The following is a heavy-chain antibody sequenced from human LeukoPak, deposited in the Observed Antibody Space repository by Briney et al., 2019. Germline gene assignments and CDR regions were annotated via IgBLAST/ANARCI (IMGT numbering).Heavy chain of an antibody. D-gene: IGHD3-22*01. V-gene: IGHV3-23*01. CDR3: AKDLDYYDSSGPPDYGMDV. CDR2: ISGSGGST. J-gene: IGHJ6*02. Sequence: GGSLRLSCAASGFTFSSFAMSWVRQAPGKGLEWVSAISGSGGSTYYADSVKGRFTISRDNSKNTLYLQMNSLRAEDTAVYYCAKDLDYYDSSGPPDYGMDVWGQGTTVTVSS. CDR1: GFTFSSFA.